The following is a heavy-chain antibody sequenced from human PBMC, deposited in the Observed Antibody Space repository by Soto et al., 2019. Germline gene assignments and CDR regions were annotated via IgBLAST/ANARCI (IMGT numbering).Heavy chain of an antibody. CDR2: ISTYNGNI. CDR3: ARDHLRGSGGPGPPYYYGMDV. V-gene: IGHV1-18*01. J-gene: IGHJ6*02. D-gene: IGHD6-19*01. Sequence: ASVKVSCKASGYTFSNYGISWVRQAPAQGLEWMGWISTYNGNINYAQKVQGRVTMTTDTSTSTAYLEVRSLRSDDTAVYYCARDHLRGSGGPGPPYYYGMDVWGQGTTVTVS. CDR1: GYTFSNYG.